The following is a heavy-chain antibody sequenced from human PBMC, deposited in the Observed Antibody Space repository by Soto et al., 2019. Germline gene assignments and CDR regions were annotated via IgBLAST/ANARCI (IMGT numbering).Heavy chain of an antibody. V-gene: IGHV1-3*05. CDR3: GRQHDSLDPPYSFDT. Sequence: QVQLVQSGAEEKKPGASVKVSCKTSGYTFTTYAIHWVRQAPGQRLEWMGWINAGNGNTKYSQRFQDRVAITRDTSASPVHMELSSLTSEDTAVYYCGRQHDSLDPPYSFDTWGQGPLVTVSS. J-gene: IGHJ5*02. CDR1: GYTFTTYA. D-gene: IGHD2-15*01. CDR2: INAGNGNT.